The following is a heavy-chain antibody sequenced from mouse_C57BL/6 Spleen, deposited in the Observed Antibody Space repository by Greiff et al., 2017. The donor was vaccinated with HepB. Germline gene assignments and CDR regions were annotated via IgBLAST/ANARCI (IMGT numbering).Heavy chain of an antibody. Sequence: EVQGVESGGGLVKPGGSLKLSCAASGFTFSDYGMHWVRQAPEKGLEWVAYISSGSSTIYYADTVKGRFTISRDSAKNTLFLQMTSLRSEDTAMKYCARPTTVVARAMDYWGQGTSVTVSS. CDR2: ISSGSSTI. J-gene: IGHJ4*01. D-gene: IGHD1-1*01. CDR3: ARPTTVVARAMDY. V-gene: IGHV5-17*01. CDR1: GFTFSDYG.